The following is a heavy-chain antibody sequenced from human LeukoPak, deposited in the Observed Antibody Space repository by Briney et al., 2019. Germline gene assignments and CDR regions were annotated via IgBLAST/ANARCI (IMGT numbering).Heavy chain of an antibody. V-gene: IGHV3-11*04. Sequence: GGSSRLSCAASGFTFSDYYMSWIRQAPGKGLEWVSYVTGIGDIASYADSVRARFTISRDNAKTQLYLQMNSMGVEDTALYYCARDYCSGASCLRIQTLDSWGQGTLVTVSS. D-gene: IGHD2-15*01. CDR2: VTGIGDIA. CDR1: GFTFSDYY. CDR3: ARDYCSGASCLRIQTLDS. J-gene: IGHJ4*02.